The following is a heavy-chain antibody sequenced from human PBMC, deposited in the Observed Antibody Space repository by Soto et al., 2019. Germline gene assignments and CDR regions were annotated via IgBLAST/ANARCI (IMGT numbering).Heavy chain of an antibody. D-gene: IGHD2-2*01. J-gene: IGHJ3*02. CDR3: AKVLGYCSSTSCYWRAFDI. Sequence: SETLSLTCAVYGGSFSGYYWSWIRQPPGKGLEWIGEINHSGSTNYNPSLKSRVTISVDTSKNQFSLKLSSVTAADTAVYYCAKVLGYCSSTSCYWRAFDIWGQGTMVTVSS. CDR1: GGSFSGYY. CDR2: INHSGST. V-gene: IGHV4-34*01.